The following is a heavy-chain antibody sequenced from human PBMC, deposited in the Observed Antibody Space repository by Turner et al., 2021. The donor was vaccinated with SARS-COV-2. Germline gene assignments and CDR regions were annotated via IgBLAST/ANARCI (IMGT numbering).Heavy chain of an antibody. CDR3: ARDSGYYRFDF. J-gene: IGHJ4*02. V-gene: IGHV3-7*03. CDR2: ISQDGSQK. Sequence: EVQLVYSGGGLVQPGGSLRLSCAASGFTFTTHWIGWVRQAPGEGMGWVAIISQDGSQKNYVDSLRGRFTISRDNAKQSLYLQMTSLRADDTAVYYCARDSGYYRFDFWGQGTLVTVSS. D-gene: IGHD3-22*01. CDR1: GFTFTTHW.